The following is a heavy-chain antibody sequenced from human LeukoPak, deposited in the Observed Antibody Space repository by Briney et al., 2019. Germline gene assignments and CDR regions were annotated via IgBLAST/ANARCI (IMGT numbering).Heavy chain of an antibody. V-gene: IGHV4-39*07. CDR2: IYYSGST. J-gene: IGHJ4*02. Sequence: PSETLSLTRTVSGGSISSSSYYWGWIRQPPGKGLEWIGSIYYSGSTYYNPSLKSRVTISVDTSKNQFSLKLSSVTAADTAVYYCARVGVGATRTFDYWGQGTLVTVSS. CDR1: GGSISSSSYY. D-gene: IGHD1-26*01. CDR3: ARVGVGATRTFDY.